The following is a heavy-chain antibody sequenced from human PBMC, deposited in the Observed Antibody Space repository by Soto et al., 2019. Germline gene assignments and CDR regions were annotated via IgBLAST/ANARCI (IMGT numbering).Heavy chain of an antibody. V-gene: IGHV3-74*01. CDR2: INSDGSST. Sequence: EVQLVESGGGLVQPGGSLRLSCAASGFTFSSYWMHWVRQAPGKGLVWVSRINSDGSSTSYADSVKGRFTISRDNAKNTLYLQMNSLRAEDTAVYYCARDRYYYGSGSSTVYYYGMGVWGQGTTVTVSS. CDR1: GFTFSSYW. J-gene: IGHJ6*02. CDR3: ARDRYYYGSGSSTVYYYGMGV. D-gene: IGHD3-10*01.